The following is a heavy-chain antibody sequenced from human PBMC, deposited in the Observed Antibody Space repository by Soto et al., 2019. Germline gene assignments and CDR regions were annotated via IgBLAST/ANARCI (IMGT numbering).Heavy chain of an antibody. CDR3: ARFVRSCSGTTCHTRADV. CDR2: IYSSGST. J-gene: IGHJ6*02. D-gene: IGHD2-2*01. CDR1: GGSVSSDTHC. Sequence: QVQLQESGPRLVKPSETVSLTCTVSGGSVSSDTHCWSRIRLPPGNRLEWIGFIYSSGSTNYNPSPKSRVTMSVDPSKNQFSLKLRSVIVADTAVYHCARFVRSCSGTTCHTRADVWGQGTTVSVSS. V-gene: IGHV4-61*01.